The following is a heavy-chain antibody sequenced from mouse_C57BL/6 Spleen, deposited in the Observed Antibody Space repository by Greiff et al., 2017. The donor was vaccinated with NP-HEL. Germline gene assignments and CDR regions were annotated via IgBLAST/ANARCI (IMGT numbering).Heavy chain of an antibody. J-gene: IGHJ4*01. Sequence: QVQLQQSGAELVRPGASVTLSCKASGYTFTDYEMHWVKQTPVHGLEWIGAIDPETGGTAYNQKFKGKAILTADKSSSTAYMELRSLTSEDSAVYYCTSMVTTLYDYWGQGTSVTVSS. D-gene: IGHD2-2*01. V-gene: IGHV1-15*01. CDR2: IDPETGGT. CDR3: TSMVTTLYDY. CDR1: GYTFTDYE.